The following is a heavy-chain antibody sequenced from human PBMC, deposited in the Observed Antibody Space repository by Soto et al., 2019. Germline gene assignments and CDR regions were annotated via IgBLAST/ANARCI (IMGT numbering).Heavy chain of an antibody. J-gene: IGHJ5*01. V-gene: IGHV1-8*01. D-gene: IGHD7-27*01. Sequence: QVQLVQSGAEVKKPGASVKVSCKASGYTFTSYDINWVRQTAGQGLEWMGWMSPKTANTGYAQKFQGRVTMTRSTSISTAYIELSSLTSEDTAVYYCTGGPPNWGFDSWGQGTPVTVSS. CDR1: GYTFTSYD. CDR2: MSPKTANT. CDR3: TGGPPNWGFDS.